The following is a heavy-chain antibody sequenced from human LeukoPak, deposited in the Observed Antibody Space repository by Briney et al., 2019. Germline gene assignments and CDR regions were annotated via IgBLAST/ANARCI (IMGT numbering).Heavy chain of an antibody. J-gene: IGHJ3*02. CDR3: ARQGYDILTGYIDAFDI. CDR2: ISYSGST. Sequence: SVTLSLTCTVSGGSISSYYWSWIREPPGKGLEWIGYISYSGSTNYNPSLKSRVNISIDTSKNQFSLKLRSVTAADTAIYYCARQGYDILTGYIDAFDIWGQGTMVTVSS. D-gene: IGHD3-9*01. V-gene: IGHV4-59*08. CDR1: GGSISSYY.